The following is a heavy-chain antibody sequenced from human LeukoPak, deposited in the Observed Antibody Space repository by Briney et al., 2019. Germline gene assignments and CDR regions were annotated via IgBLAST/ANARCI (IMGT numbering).Heavy chain of an antibody. CDR1: GGSISSYY. D-gene: IGHD6-13*01. J-gene: IGHJ6*03. Sequence: SETLSLTCTVSGGSISSYYWSWIRQPPGKGLEWIGYIYYSGSTNYNPSLKSRVTISVDTSKNQFSLKLSSVTAADTAVYYCASGRTVLYSSSWYVGEPYYYYYYMDVWGKGTTVTVSS. CDR3: ASGRTVLYSSSWYVGEPYYYYYYMDV. V-gene: IGHV4-59*01. CDR2: IYYSGST.